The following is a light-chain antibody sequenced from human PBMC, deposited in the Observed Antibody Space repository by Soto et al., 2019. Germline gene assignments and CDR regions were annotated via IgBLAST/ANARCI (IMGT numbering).Light chain of an antibody. CDR1: QSISSW. V-gene: IGKV1-5*01. CDR3: QQYNSYSRT. Sequence: DIQMTHSPSTLSASVGDRVTITCRASQSISSWLAWYQQKPGKAPKLLIYDASSLESGVPSRFSGSGSGTEFTLTISSLQPDDFATYYCQQYNSYSRTFGQGTK. CDR2: DAS. J-gene: IGKJ1*01.